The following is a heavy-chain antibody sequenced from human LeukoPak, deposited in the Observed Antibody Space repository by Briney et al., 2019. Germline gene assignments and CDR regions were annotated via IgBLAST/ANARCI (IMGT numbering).Heavy chain of an antibody. J-gene: IGHJ1*01. Sequence: GSLRLSCAGSGFTFSDFWMTWVRQTPGKGLEWVANIKEDGTEKNLVDSVKGRFTISRDNAKNTVYLQMNSLRAEDTAVYYCAKDQGGYCSSFSCYSGDYGYFQHWGRGTLVTVSS. D-gene: IGHD2-2*03. CDR2: IKEDGTEK. CDR3: AKDQGGYCSSFSCYSGDYGYFQH. CDR1: GFTFSDFW. V-gene: IGHV3-7*03.